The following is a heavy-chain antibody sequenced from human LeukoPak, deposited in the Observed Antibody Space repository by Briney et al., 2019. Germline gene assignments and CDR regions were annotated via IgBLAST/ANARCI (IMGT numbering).Heavy chain of an antibody. Sequence: GRSLRLSCTASGFTFGDYAMSWFRQAPGKGLEWVGFIRSKAYGGTTEYAASVKGRFTISRDDSKSIAYLQMNSLKTEDTAVYYCTRDLLVATYYYYGMDVWGQGTTVTVSS. CDR2: IRSKAYGGTT. D-gene: IGHD5-12*01. J-gene: IGHJ6*02. CDR3: TRDLLVATYYYYGMDV. V-gene: IGHV3-49*03. CDR1: GFTFGDYA.